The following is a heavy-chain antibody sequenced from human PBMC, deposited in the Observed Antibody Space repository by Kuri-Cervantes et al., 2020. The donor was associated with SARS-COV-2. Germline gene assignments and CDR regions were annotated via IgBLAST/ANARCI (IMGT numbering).Heavy chain of an antibody. CDR2: FDPEDGET. CDR1: GYTLTELS. D-gene: IGHD6-13*01. CDR3: TSAWAAAGYYYGMDV. J-gene: IGHJ6*02. Sequence: ASVKVSCKVSGYTLTELSMHWVRQAPGKGLEWMGGFDPEDGETIYAQKFQGRVTMTEDTSTDTAYMELSSLRSEDTAVYYCTSAWAAAGYYYGMDVWGQGTTVTVSS. V-gene: IGHV1-24*01.